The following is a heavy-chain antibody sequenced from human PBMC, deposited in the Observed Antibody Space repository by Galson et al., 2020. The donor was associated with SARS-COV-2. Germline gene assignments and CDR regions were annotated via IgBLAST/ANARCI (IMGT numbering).Heavy chain of an antibody. CDR3: ARHSGSGSFEQNRYYYYGLDV. D-gene: IGHD3-10*01. J-gene: IGHJ6*02. V-gene: IGHV5-51*01. Sequence: KIGESLKISCKGSGYKFTTYWIGWVRQLPGQGLEWMGIIYPGDSDTRYNPSFQGQVTISADKSINTAYLQWNSLKASDTAMYYCARHSGSGSFEQNRYYYYGLDVWGQGTTVTVSS. CDR1: GYKFTTYW. CDR2: IYPGDSDT.